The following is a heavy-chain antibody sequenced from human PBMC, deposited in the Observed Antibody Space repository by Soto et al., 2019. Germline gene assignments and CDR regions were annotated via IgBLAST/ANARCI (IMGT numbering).Heavy chain of an antibody. Sequence: QITLKESGPTLVKPTQNLTLTCTFSGFSLTTGGVGVAWIRQPPGKALEWLAVIYWDDDKRYNPSLKNRLTVTKDTPKTHVVLTMTNLAPVDTATDYCAHTPFFGDKLDFWGQGTLVSVSS. V-gene: IGHV2-5*02. CDR1: GFSLTTGGVG. J-gene: IGHJ4*02. CDR2: IYWDDDK. D-gene: IGHD2-21*01. CDR3: AHTPFFGDKLDF.